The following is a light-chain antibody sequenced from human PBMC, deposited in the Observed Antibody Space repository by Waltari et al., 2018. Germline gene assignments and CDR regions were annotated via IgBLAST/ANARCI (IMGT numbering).Light chain of an antibody. Sequence: QSVLTQPPSASGTPGQRVTISCSGSSSNIGSNTVNWYQQLPGTAPKLPIYSNNQRPSGVPDRFSGSKSGTSASLAISGLQSEDEADYYCAAWDDSLNGQGVFGGGTKLTVL. J-gene: IGLJ2*01. CDR1: SSNIGSNT. CDR3: AAWDDSLNGQGV. V-gene: IGLV1-44*01. CDR2: SNN.